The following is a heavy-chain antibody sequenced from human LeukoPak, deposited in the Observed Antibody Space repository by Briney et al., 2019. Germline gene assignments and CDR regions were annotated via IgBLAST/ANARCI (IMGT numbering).Heavy chain of an antibody. J-gene: IGHJ6*02. CDR2: VNRDGSET. V-gene: IGHV3-7*03. Sequence: PGGSLRLSCAASGFTLSNHWMTWVRQVPGRGPEWVANVNRDGSETYYLDSEKGRFTISKDNAKNSLYLQMNSLRAEDTALYHCARNNGMDVWGQGTTVIVSS. CDR3: ARNNGMDV. CDR1: GFTLSNHW.